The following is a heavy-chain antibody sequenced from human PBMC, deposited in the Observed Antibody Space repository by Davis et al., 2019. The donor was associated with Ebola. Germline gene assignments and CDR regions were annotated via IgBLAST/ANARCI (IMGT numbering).Heavy chain of an antibody. J-gene: IGHJ4*02. Sequence: PGGSLRLSCAASGFTLSNYRMNWVRQAPGKGLEWVSSINSDSSYVYYADSVKGRFTLSRDNAKNSVFLQMNSLRAEDTAIYYCARDSYSDFWSAYRHQPPGDYWGQGTQVTVSS. V-gene: IGHV3-21*06. CDR2: INSDSSYV. CDR1: GFTLSNYR. D-gene: IGHD3-3*01. CDR3: ARDSYSDFWSAYRHQPPGDY.